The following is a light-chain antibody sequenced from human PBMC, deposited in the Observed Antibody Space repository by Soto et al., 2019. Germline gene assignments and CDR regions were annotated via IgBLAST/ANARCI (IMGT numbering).Light chain of an antibody. V-gene: IGKV3-11*01. CDR2: DAS. CDR3: QQRSNWPPLT. Sequence: EIVLTQSPGTLSLSPGERATLSCRASQSVGSYLAWYQQKPGQAPRLLIYDASNRATGIPARFSGSGSGTDFTLTISSLEPEDFAVYYCQQRSNWPPLTVGGGTKVDIK. CDR1: QSVGSY. J-gene: IGKJ4*01.